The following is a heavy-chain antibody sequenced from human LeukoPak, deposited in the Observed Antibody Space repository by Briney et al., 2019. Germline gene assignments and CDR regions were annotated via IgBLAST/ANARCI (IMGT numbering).Heavy chain of an antibody. CDR2: INHSGST. CDR3: ARTYYDYVWGSYRPQYFDY. D-gene: IGHD3-16*02. J-gene: IGHJ4*02. V-gene: IGHV4-34*01. CDR1: GGSFSGYY. Sequence: SETLSLTCAVYGGSFSGYYWSWIRQPPRKGLEWIGEINHSGSTNYNPSLKSRVTISVDTSKNQFSPKLSSVTAADTAVYYCARTYYDYVWGSYRPQYFDYWGQGTLVTVSS.